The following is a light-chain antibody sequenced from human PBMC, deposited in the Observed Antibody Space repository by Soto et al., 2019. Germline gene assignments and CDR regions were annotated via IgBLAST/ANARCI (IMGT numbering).Light chain of an antibody. CDR2: SNN. CDR3: AAWDDSLNGYV. J-gene: IGLJ1*01. CDR1: SSNIGSNT. V-gene: IGLV1-44*01. Sequence: QSVLTQPPSASGTPGQRVTISCSGSSSNIGSNTVNWYQQLPGTAPKLLIYSNNQRPSGVPDRLSGSKSGTSASLAIRGLQSEDEADYYCAAWDDSLNGYVFGTGTKLTVL.